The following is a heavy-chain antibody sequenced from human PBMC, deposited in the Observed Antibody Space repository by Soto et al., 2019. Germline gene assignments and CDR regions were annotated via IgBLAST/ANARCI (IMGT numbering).Heavy chain of an antibody. Sequence: SETLSLTSTVSGGSISSGGYYWSWIRQHPGKGLEWIGYIYYSGSTYYNPSLKSRVTISVDTSKNQFSLKLSSVTAADTAVYNCARTMIVVRAFDIWGQGTMVTVSS. CDR3: ARTMIVVRAFDI. V-gene: IGHV4-31*03. D-gene: IGHD3-22*01. J-gene: IGHJ3*02. CDR1: GGSISSGGYY. CDR2: IYYSGST.